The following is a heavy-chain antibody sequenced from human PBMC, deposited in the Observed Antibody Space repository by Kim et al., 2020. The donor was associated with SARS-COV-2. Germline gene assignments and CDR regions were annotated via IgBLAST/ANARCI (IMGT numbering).Heavy chain of an antibody. V-gene: IGHV1-2*02. J-gene: IGHJ4*02. CDR1: GYTFTGYY. D-gene: IGHD3-16*01. Sequence: ASVKVSCKASGYTFTGYYMHWVRQAPGQGLEWMGWINPNSGGTNYAQKFQGRVTMTRDTSISTAYMELSRLRSDDTAVYYCARDLLVWGHKNDYWGQGTLVTVSS. CDR2: INPNSGGT. CDR3: ARDLLVWGHKNDY.